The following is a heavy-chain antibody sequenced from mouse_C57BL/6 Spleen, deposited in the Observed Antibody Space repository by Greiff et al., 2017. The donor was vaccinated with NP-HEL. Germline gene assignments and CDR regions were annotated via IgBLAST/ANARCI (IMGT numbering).Heavy chain of an antibody. D-gene: IGHD1-1*01. V-gene: IGHV1-50*01. Sequence: VQLQQPGAELVKPGASVKLSCKASGYTFTSYWMQWVKQRPGQGLEWIGEIDPSDSYTNYNQKFKGKATLTVDTSSSTAYMQLSSLTSEDSAVYYCARWGYGSSYDAYSGQGTLVTVSA. CDR3: ARWGYGSSYDAY. CDR1: GYTFTSYW. CDR2: IDPSDSYT. J-gene: IGHJ3*01.